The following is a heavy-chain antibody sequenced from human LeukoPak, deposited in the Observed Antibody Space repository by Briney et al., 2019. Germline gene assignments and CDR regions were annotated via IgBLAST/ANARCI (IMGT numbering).Heavy chain of an antibody. J-gene: IGHJ4*02. V-gene: IGHV4-4*07. Sequence: SETLSLTCTVSGGSISSYYWSWIRQPAGKGLEWIGRIYTSGSTNYNPSLKSRVTISVDTSKNQFSLKLSSVTAADTAVYYCAREMVRFGSSWEDYWGQGTLVTVSS. CDR2: IYTSGST. D-gene: IGHD6-13*01. CDR1: GGSISSYY. CDR3: AREMVRFGSSWEDY.